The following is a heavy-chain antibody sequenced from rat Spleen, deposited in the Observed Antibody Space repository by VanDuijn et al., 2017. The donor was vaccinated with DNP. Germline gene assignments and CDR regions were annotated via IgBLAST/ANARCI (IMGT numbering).Heavy chain of an antibody. D-gene: IGHD1-1*01. CDR3: ARHDYSGYWYFDF. Sequence: EVQLVESGGGLVQPGRSLKLSCAASGFTFSNYDMAWVRQAPTKGLEWVASISTSGGSTYYRDSVKGRFTVSRDNAKSTLYLQMDSLRSEDTATYYCARHDYSGYWYFDFWGPGTMVTVSS. CDR1: GFTFSNYD. J-gene: IGHJ1*01. V-gene: IGHV5-25*01. CDR2: ISTSGGST.